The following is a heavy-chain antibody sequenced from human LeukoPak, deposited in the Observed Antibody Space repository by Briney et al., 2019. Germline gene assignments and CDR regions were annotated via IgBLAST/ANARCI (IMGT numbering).Heavy chain of an antibody. CDR2: ISYDGSNK. CDR1: GFTFSSYG. V-gene: IGHV3-30*18. CDR3: AKGILAVAGYNWFDP. D-gene: IGHD6-19*01. Sequence: GGSLRLSCAASGFTFSSYGMHWVRQAPGKGLEWVAVISYDGSNKYYADSVKGRFTISRDNSKNTLYLQMNSLRAEDTAVYYCAKGILAVAGYNWFDPWGQRTLVTVSS. J-gene: IGHJ5*02.